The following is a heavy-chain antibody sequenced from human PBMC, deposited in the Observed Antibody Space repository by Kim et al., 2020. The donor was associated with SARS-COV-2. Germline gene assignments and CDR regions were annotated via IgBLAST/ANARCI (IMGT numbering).Heavy chain of an antibody. V-gene: IGHV3-30*18. CDR2: ISNDGSNK. Sequence: GGSLRLSCAASGFTFSSYGMHWVRQAPGKGLEWVAVISNDGSNKYYADSVKGRFTISRDNSKNTLYLQMNSLRAEDTAVYYCTKDKRRIMVREVIGPYYYGMDIWGQGITVTVSS. D-gene: IGHD3-10*01. CDR1: GFTFSSYG. J-gene: IGHJ6*02. CDR3: TKDKRRIMVREVIGPYYYGMDI.